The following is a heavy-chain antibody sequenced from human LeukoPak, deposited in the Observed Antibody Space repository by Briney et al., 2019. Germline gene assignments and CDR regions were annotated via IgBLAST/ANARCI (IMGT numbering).Heavy chain of an antibody. Sequence: SVKVSCKASGGTFSSYAISWVRQAPGQGLEWMGGIIPIFGTANYAQKFQGRVTITADESTSTAYMELSSLRSEDTAVYYCASRPPRTDSGGSSDFDYWGQGTLVTVSS. V-gene: IGHV1-69*13. D-gene: IGHD3-22*01. CDR3: ASRPPRTDSGGSSDFDY. CDR1: GGTFSSYA. CDR2: IIPIFGTA. J-gene: IGHJ4*02.